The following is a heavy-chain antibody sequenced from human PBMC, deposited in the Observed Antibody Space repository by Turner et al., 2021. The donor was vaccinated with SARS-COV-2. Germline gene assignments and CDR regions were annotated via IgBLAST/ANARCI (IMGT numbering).Heavy chain of an antibody. CDR2: INSDGSTT. CDR1: GFTFSTYW. CDR3: ARGLSGYSYGYDY. J-gene: IGHJ4*02. Sequence: EVQLVESGGGLVQPGGSLRLSCAASGFTFSTYWMHWVRQAPGKGLGWVARINSDGSTTNYADSVKGRFTISRDNAKNTVYLQMNSLRAEDTAVYYCARGLSGYSYGYDYWGQGTLVTVSS. D-gene: IGHD5-18*01. V-gene: IGHV3-74*01.